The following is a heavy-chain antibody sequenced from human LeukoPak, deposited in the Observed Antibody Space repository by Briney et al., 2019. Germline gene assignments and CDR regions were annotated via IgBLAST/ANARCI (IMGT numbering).Heavy chain of an antibody. D-gene: IGHD3-22*01. CDR2: IIPIFGTA. J-gene: IGHJ4*02. Sequence: SVKVSCKASGGTFRSYAISWVRQAPGQGLEWMGGIIPIFGTANYAQKFQGRVTITTDESTSTAYMELSSLRSEDTAVYYCAGTYYYDSSGSLGDYWGQGTLVTVSS. CDR3: AGTYYYDSSGSLGDY. V-gene: IGHV1-69*05. CDR1: GGTFRSYA.